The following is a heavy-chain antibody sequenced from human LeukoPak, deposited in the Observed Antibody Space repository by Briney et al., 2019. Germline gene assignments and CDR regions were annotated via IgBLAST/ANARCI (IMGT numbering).Heavy chain of an antibody. D-gene: IGHD6-19*01. CDR3: ARDRSVAGTYYFDY. V-gene: IGHV3-11*04. CDR2: ISSSGSTI. Sequence: GSLELSCAASGFTFRDYYMSWIRQASGKGLEWVSYISSSGSTIYYADSVKGRFTISRDNAKNSLYLQMNSLRAEDTAVYYCARDRSVAGTYYFDYWGQGTLVTVSS. J-gene: IGHJ4*02. CDR1: GFTFRDYY.